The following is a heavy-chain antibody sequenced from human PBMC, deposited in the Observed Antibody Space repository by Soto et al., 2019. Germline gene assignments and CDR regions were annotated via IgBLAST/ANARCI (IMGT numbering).Heavy chain of an antibody. CDR2: IGKSGYPI. D-gene: IGHD3-10*01. Sequence: GGSLRLSCAASGFIFSDYEMNWVRQAPGKGLEWVSFIGKSGYPIYYADFAEGRFTISRDNAKDSLYLHLNSLRVGDTAVYYCARYGTRGDWWGLGTQVTVSS. J-gene: IGHJ5*01. V-gene: IGHV3-48*03. CDR3: ARYGTRGDW. CDR1: GFIFSDYE.